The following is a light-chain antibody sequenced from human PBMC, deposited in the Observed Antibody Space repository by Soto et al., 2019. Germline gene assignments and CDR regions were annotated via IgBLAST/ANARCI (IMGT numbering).Light chain of an antibody. Sequence: EIVLTQSPATLSLSPGERATLSCRASQSVSNNYLAWYQQKPGQAPRLLTYGASNRATGIPDRCSGSGSGTDFTLTISRLEPEDFAVYYCQQYGSSGTFGQGTKVDIK. J-gene: IGKJ1*01. CDR1: QSVSNNY. CDR2: GAS. CDR3: QQYGSSGT. V-gene: IGKV3-20*01.